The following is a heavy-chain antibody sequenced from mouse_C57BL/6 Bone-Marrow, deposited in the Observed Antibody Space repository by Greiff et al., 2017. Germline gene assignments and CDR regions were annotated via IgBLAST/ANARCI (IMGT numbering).Heavy chain of an antibody. V-gene: IGHV3-6*01. D-gene: IGHD1-1*01. CDR1: GYSITSGYY. CDR3: ARDRVYYYGSSHFDN. CDR2: ISYDGSN. J-gene: IGHJ2*01. Sequence: EVQRVESGPGLVKPSQSLSLTCSVTGYSITSGYYWNWIRQFPGNKLEWMGYISYDGSNNYNPSLKNRITITRDTSKNQFFLKLNSVTTEDTATYYCARDRVYYYGSSHFDNWGQGTTLTVSS.